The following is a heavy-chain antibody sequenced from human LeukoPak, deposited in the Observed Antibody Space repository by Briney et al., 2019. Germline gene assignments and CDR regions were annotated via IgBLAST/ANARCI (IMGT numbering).Heavy chain of an antibody. J-gene: IGHJ4*02. CDR3: ARDETIFGVVINRAFDY. CDR1: GYTFTSYG. D-gene: IGHD3-3*01. Sequence: ASVKVSCKASGYTFTSYGISWVRQAPGQGLEWMGWISAYNGNTNYAQKLQGRVTMTTGTSTSTAYMELRSLRSDDTAVYYCARDETIFGVVINRAFDYWGQGTLVTVSS. CDR2: ISAYNGNT. V-gene: IGHV1-18*01.